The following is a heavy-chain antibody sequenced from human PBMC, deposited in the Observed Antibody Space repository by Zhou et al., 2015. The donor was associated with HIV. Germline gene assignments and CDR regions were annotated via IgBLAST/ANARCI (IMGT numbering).Heavy chain of an antibody. Sequence: QVQLVQSGAEVKKPGSSVKVSCKASGGTFSSFFISWVRQAPGQGLEWMGSITPMFDMETYAEKFRARLTISVDKSTSAAYMELNRLTSEDAAVYFCARSSVNHDNALDLWGQGTQVIVSS. J-gene: IGHJ3*01. CDR3: ARSSVNHDNALDL. D-gene: IGHD3-22*01. CDR2: ITPMFDME. CDR1: GGTFSSFF. V-gene: IGHV1-69*09.